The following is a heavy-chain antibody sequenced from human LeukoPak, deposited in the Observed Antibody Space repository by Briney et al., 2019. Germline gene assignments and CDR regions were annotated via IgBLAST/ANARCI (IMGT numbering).Heavy chain of an antibody. J-gene: IGHJ6*03. CDR1: GGSFSGYY. CDR2: INHSGST. Sequence: PSETLSLTCAVYGGSFSGYYWSWIRQPPGKGLEWIGEINHSGSTNYNPSLKGRVTISVDTSKNQFSLKLSSVTAADTAVYYCARGLGRFYYYYMDVWGKGTTVTVSS. V-gene: IGHV4-34*01. D-gene: IGHD1-26*01. CDR3: ARGLGRFYYYYMDV.